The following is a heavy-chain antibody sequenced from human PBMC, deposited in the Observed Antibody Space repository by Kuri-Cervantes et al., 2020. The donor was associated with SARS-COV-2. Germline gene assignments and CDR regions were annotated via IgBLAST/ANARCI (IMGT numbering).Heavy chain of an antibody. D-gene: IGHD1-26*01. J-gene: IGHJ4*02. CDR3: ARQSGSYDAVYFDY. CDR1: GGSISSYY. CDR2: IYYSGST. Sequence: SETLSLTCTVSGGSISSYYWSWIWQPPGKGLEWIGYIYYSGSTNYNPSLKSRVTISVDTSKNQFSLKLSSVTAADTAVYYCARQSGSYDAVYFDYWGQGTLVTVSS. V-gene: IGHV4-59*08.